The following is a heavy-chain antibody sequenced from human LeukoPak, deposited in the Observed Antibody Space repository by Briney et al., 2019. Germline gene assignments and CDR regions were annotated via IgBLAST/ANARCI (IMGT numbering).Heavy chain of an antibody. D-gene: IGHD2-15*01. CDR2: IKQDGSVK. Sequence: PGGSLRLSCAASGFTFSSYWMSWVRQAPGKGLEWVANIKQDGSVKYYVDSVKGRFTISRDNAKNSLYLQMNSLRAEDTAVYYCARYPPHGYCSGGSCYSGTDYWGQGTLVTVSS. J-gene: IGHJ4*02. CDR1: GFTFSSYW. CDR3: ARYPPHGYCSGGSCYSGTDY. V-gene: IGHV3-7*01.